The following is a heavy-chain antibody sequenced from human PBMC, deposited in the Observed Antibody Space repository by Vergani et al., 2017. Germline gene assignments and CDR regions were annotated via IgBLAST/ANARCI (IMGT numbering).Heavy chain of an antibody. Sequence: EVQLLESGGGLVQPGGSLRLSCAASGFTFSSYAMSWVRQAPGKGLEWVSAISGSGGSTYYADSVKGRCTISRDKSKNTLYLQMNSLRAEDTAVYYCAKSRILSNNWNSPIFDYWGQGTLVTVSS. J-gene: IGHJ4*02. CDR2: ISGSGGST. CDR1: GFTFSSYA. CDR3: AKSRILSNNWNSPIFDY. V-gene: IGHV3-23*01. D-gene: IGHD1-7*01.